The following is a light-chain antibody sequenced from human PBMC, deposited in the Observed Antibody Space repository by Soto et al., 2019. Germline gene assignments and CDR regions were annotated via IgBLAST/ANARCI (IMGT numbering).Light chain of an antibody. CDR3: HQYNNWPS. V-gene: IGKV3-15*01. CDR1: QRVSRN. CDR2: GAS. Sequence: MRQSAATVPVARRERDTLSCRAHQRVSRNLAWYQQKPGQAPRLLIYGASTRATGIPARFSGSGSGTEFTLTISILQSEVFTVYYCHQYNNWPSFGQGTRLEIK. J-gene: IGKJ5*01.